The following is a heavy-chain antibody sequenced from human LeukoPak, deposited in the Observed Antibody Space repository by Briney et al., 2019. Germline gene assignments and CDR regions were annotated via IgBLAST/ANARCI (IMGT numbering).Heavy chain of an antibody. CDR2: FDPEDGET. V-gene: IGHV1-24*01. D-gene: IGHD5-18*01. J-gene: IGHJ5*02. Sequence: ASVKVSCKVSGYTLTELSMHWVRQAPGKGLEWMGGFDPEDGETIYAQKFQGRVTMTEDTSTDTAYMELSSLRSEDMAVYYCATGRDTAMVRWFDPWGQGTLVTVSS. CDR1: GYTLTELS. CDR3: ATGRDTAMVRWFDP.